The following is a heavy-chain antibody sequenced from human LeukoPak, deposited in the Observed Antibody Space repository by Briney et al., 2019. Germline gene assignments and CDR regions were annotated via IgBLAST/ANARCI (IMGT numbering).Heavy chain of an antibody. CDR3: AKSTLIRFGAYYFDY. J-gene: IGHJ4*02. Sequence: GGSLRLSCAASGFTFSSYGMHWVRQAPGKGLEWVAVIWYDGSNKYYADSVKGRFTISRDNSKNTLYLQMNSLRAEDTAVYYCAKSTLIRFGAYYFDYXXQGTLVTVS. CDR1: GFTFSSYG. V-gene: IGHV3-33*06. CDR2: IWYDGSNK. D-gene: IGHD3-16*01.